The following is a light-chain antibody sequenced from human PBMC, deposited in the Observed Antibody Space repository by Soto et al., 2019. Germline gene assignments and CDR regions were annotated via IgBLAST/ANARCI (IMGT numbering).Light chain of an antibody. J-gene: IGKJ4*01. Sequence: IQMTQSPSSLSAFVGDRVTIICRASQSISNYLNWYQQKPGKAPKLLIYAASRLQSGVPSRFSGSGSGTDFTLTISSLQPEDFATYYCQQSYSTPLTFGGGTKVDI. CDR2: AAS. CDR3: QQSYSTPLT. V-gene: IGKV1-39*01. CDR1: QSISNY.